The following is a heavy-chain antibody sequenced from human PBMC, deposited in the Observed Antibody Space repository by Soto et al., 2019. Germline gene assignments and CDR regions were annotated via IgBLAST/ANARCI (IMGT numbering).Heavy chain of an antibody. CDR2: IIPIFGTA. J-gene: IGHJ3*02. D-gene: IGHD6-13*01. CDR3: ARSPYSSSRYAFDI. V-gene: IGHV1-69*13. Sequence: AASVKVSCKASGGTFSSYAISWVRQAPGQGLEWMGGIIPIFGTANYAQKFQGRVTITADESTSTAYMELSSLRSEDTAVYYCARSPYSSSRYAFDIWGQGTMVTVSS. CDR1: GGTFSSYA.